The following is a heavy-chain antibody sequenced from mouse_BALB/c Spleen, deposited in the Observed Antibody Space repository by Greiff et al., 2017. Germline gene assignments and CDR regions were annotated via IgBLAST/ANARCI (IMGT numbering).Heavy chain of an antibody. CDR1: GFTFSDYY. J-gene: IGHJ2*01. CDR2: ISDGGSYT. Sequence: EVKLMESGGGLVKPGGSLKLSCAASGFTFSDYYMYWVRQTPEKRLEWVATISDGGSYTYYPDSVKGRFTISRDNAKNNLYLQMSSLKSEDTAMYYCARADGNWGQGTTLTVSS. V-gene: IGHV5-4*02. CDR3: ARADGN.